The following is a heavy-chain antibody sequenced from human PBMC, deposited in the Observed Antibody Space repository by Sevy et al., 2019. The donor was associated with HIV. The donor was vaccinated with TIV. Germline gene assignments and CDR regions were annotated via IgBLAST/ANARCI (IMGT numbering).Heavy chain of an antibody. CDR3: AQETVGRFDS. D-gene: IGHD3-16*01. Sequence: GGSLRLSCAASGFTFSAYWMNWVRQAPGKGLEWVANIKSDGSDKHYVDSVEGRFAISIDNAKNSLYLQMNSLRVEETAVYYCAQETVGRFDSWGQGTLVTVSS. J-gene: IGHJ4*02. CDR1: GFTFSAYW. CDR2: IKSDGSDK. V-gene: IGHV3-7*01.